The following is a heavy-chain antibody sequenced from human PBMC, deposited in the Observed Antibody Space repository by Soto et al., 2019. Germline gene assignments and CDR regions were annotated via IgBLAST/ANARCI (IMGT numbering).Heavy chain of an antibody. CDR1: GFNFNIFA. CDR3: VKDRKEHNSVWDTFDI. V-gene: IGHV3-23*01. J-gene: IGHJ3*02. D-gene: IGHD1-20*01. CDR2: IGGGDD. Sequence: PGGSLRLSCAASGFNFNIFAMTWVRQAPGKGLEWVSSIGGGDDHYADSVKGRFTISRDNSKNTVFLQMTSLRVEDTAIYYCVKDRKEHNSVWDTFDIWGQGNVVTVSS.